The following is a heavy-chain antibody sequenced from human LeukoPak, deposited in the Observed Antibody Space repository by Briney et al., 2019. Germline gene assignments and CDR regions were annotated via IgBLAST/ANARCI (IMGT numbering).Heavy chain of an antibody. Sequence: GGSLRLSCVASGFTFSSYAMSWVRQAPGKGLEWVSAISGSGGSTYYADSVKGRFTISRDNAKNSLYLQMNSLRAEDTAVYYCARDGSYYYYMDVWGKGTTVTVSS. J-gene: IGHJ6*03. CDR2: ISGSGGST. CDR1: GFTFSSYA. V-gene: IGHV3-23*01. D-gene: IGHD3-10*01. CDR3: ARDGSYYYYMDV.